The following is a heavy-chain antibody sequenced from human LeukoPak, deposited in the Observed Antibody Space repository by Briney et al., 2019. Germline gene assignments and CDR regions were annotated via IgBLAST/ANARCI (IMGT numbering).Heavy chain of an antibody. CDR1: GFTFSSYE. Sequence: GGSLRLSCAASGFTFSSYEMNWVRQAPGKGLEWISYISTNTITTYYADSVKGRFTISRDNAKNSLYLQMSSLRAEDTAVYYCARDGVALATENYYYMDVWGKGTTVTISS. CDR3: ARDGVALATENYYYMDV. CDR2: ISTNTITT. J-gene: IGHJ6*03. D-gene: IGHD5-12*01. V-gene: IGHV3-48*03.